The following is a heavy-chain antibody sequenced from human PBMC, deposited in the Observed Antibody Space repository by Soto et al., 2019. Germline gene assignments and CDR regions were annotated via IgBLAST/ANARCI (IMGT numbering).Heavy chain of an antibody. Sequence: GGSLRLSCAASGFTFSSYAMRWVRQAPGKGLEWVSAISGGGGSTYYADSVKGRFTISRDNSKNTLYLQMNSLRAEDTAVYYCARRGPGTYFDYWGQGTLVTVSS. CDR3: ARRGPGTYFDY. J-gene: IGHJ4*02. CDR2: ISGGGGST. D-gene: IGHD6-13*01. CDR1: GFTFSSYA. V-gene: IGHV3-23*01.